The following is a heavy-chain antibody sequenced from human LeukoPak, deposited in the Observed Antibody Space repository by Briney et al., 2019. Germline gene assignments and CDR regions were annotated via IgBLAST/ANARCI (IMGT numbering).Heavy chain of an antibody. Sequence: GGSLRLSCAASGFTVRSNYMSWVRQAPGKGLEWVSLIFNDGSTYYADVVKGRFTISRDNSKDALYLRMNSLRAEDTAVYYCAHWGSSGPFDYWGQGTLVTVSS. J-gene: IGHJ4*02. CDR1: GFTVRSNY. D-gene: IGHD6-6*01. CDR3: AHWGSSGPFDY. V-gene: IGHV3-53*01. CDR2: IFNDGST.